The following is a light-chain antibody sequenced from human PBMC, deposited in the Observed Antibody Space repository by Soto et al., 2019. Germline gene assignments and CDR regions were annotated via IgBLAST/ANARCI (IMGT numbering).Light chain of an antibody. CDR3: QSYDSSLSGWV. CDR2: NDN. Sequence: QSVPTQAPSASGTPGQRVTISCSGSSSNIGTNTVNWYQQLPGTAPKLLIYNDNQRPSGVPDRFSGSKSGTSASLAITGLQAEDEADYYCQSYDSSLSGWVFGGGTKLTVL. CDR1: SSNIGTNT. J-gene: IGLJ3*02. V-gene: IGLV1-44*01.